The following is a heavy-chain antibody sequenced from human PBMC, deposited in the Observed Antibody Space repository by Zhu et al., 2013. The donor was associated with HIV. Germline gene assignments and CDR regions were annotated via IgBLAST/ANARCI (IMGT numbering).Heavy chain of an antibody. CDR2: INPNSGGT. V-gene: IGHV1-2*02. J-gene: IGHJ4*02. Sequence: QVRLVQSGAAVKKPGASVKVSCKASGYTFTGYYIHWVRQAPGQGLEWMGSINPNSGGTKYAQKFQGRVTMTRDTSVSTTNMELRRLISDDTAMYYCARDLGGAILDYWGQGTLVTVSS. CDR1: GYTFTGYY. D-gene: IGHD3-16*02. CDR3: ARDLGGAILDY.